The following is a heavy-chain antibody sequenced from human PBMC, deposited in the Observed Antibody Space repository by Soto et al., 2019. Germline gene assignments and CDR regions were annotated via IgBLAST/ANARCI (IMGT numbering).Heavy chain of an antibody. CDR3: ARDVYYYDSSGYHYYFDY. CDR1: GGSISSGGYY. V-gene: IGHV4-31*03. D-gene: IGHD3-22*01. J-gene: IGHJ4*02. Sequence: SETLSLTCTVSGGSISSGGYYWSWIRQHPGKGLEWVGYIYYSGSTYYNPSLKSRVTISVDTSKNQFSLKLSSVTAADTAVYYCARDVYYYDSSGYHYYFDYWGQGTLVTVSS. CDR2: IYYSGST.